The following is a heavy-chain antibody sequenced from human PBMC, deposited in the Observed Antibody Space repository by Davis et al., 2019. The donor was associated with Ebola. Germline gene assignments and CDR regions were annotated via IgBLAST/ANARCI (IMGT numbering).Heavy chain of an antibody. CDR1: GFTFSSYG. Sequence: PGGSLRLSCAASGFTFSSYGMHWVRQAPGKGLEWVAVISYDGSNKYYADSVKGRFTISRDNSKNTLYLQMNSLRAEDTAVYYCAKERTVIYYYGMDVWGQGTTVTVSS. CDR2: ISYDGSNK. CDR3: AKERTVIYYYGMDV. V-gene: IGHV3-30*18. J-gene: IGHJ6*02. D-gene: IGHD4-17*01.